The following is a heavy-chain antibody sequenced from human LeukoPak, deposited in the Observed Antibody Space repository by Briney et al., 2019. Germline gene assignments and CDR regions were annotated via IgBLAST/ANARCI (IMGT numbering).Heavy chain of an antibody. CDR2: INHSGST. V-gene: IGHV4-34*01. Sequence: SETLSLTCAVDGGSFSGYYWSWIRQPPGKGLEWIGEINHSGSTNYNPSLKSRVTISVDTSKNQFSLKLSSVTAADTAVYYCAREIVVVPAAYDYWGQGTLVTVSS. D-gene: IGHD2-2*01. CDR1: GGSFSGYY. CDR3: AREIVVVPAAYDY. J-gene: IGHJ4*02.